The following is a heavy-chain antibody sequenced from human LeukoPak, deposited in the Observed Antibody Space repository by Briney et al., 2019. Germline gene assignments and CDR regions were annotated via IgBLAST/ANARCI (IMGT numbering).Heavy chain of an antibody. CDR2: ITSDGSTI. J-gene: IGHJ4*02. CDR3: VRDYYYSVDY. V-gene: IGHV3-74*01. CDR1: GFTFSGSW. Sequence: GGSLRLSCAAPGFTFSGSWMHWVRQAAGKGLVWVSRITSDGSTIYADSVKGRFTISRDNANNTLYLQMNSLRAEDTAVYYCVRDYYYSVDYWGQGTLVTVSS. D-gene: IGHD3-10*01.